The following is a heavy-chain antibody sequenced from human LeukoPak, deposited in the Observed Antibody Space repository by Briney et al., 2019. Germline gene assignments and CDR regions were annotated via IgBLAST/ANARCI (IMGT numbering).Heavy chain of an antibody. V-gene: IGHV3-53*01. Sequence: PGGSLRLSCAASGFTFSSYWMHWVRQAPGKGLVWVSVIYSGGSTYYADSVKGRFTISRDNSKNTLYLQMNSLRAEDTAVYYCARGKYCGGDCYSYYGRTVDYWGQGTLVTVSS. CDR1: GFTFSSYW. CDR3: ARGKYCGGDCYSYYGRTVDY. CDR2: IYSGGST. J-gene: IGHJ4*02. D-gene: IGHD2-21*02.